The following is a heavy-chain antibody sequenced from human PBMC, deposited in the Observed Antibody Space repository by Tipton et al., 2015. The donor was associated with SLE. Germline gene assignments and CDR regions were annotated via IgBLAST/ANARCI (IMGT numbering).Heavy chain of an antibody. CDR1: GFTFSSYT. D-gene: IGHD7-27*01. CDR3: AREGNWAGEVDY. V-gene: IGHV3-30*04. CDR2: VSYGGSNK. J-gene: IGHJ4*02. Sequence: SLRLSCAASGFTFSSYTMHWVRQAPGKGLEWVAVVSYGGSNKYYADSVKGRFTISRDNSKNTLSLQMSSLRAEDTAVCYCAREGNWAGEVDYWGQGTLVTVSS.